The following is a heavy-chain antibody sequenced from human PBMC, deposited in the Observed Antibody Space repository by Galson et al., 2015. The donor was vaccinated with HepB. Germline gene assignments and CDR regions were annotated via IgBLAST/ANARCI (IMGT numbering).Heavy chain of an antibody. Sequence: SLRLSCAASGFIFSHAWMSWVRHVPGKGLEWLGRIKTKIDGGTTDYPAPVKGRFTISRDDSKNTLYLQMNSLKTEDSGVYYCATEGVTSPFGYWGQGTLVTVSS. D-gene: IGHD3-16*01. CDR2: IKTKIDGGTT. CDR1: GFIFSHAW. J-gene: IGHJ4*02. CDR3: ATEGVTSPFGY. V-gene: IGHV3-15*01.